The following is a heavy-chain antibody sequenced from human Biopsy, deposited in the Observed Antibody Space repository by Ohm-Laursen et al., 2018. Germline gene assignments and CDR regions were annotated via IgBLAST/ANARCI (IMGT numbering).Heavy chain of an antibody. CDR3: ARGSNEYGGLYFPH. J-gene: IGHJ1*01. D-gene: IGHD4-23*01. V-gene: IGHV4-59*11. CDR1: GGPFTGHY. CDR2: ISHTGYT. Sequence: GTLSLTCSVSGGPFTGHYWTWIRQPPGKGLEWIGHISHTGYTSYKSSLKSRVTISLDTSRKHFSLRLTSLAAADMAVYYCARGSNEYGGLYFPHWGQGTLVTVSS.